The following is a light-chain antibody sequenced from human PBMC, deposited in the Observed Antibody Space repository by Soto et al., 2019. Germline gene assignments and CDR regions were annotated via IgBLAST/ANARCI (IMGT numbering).Light chain of an antibody. Sequence: IQMTQSPSSLSASVGDRVTITCRSSQDIGIRLSWYQQKPGKAPKFLIYDASSLESGVPSRFSGSGSGTEFTLTISNLQPDDFATYFCQQYNNYPRTFGQGTKVDIK. CDR3: QQYNNYPRT. J-gene: IGKJ1*01. V-gene: IGKV1-5*01. CDR1: QDIGIR. CDR2: DAS.